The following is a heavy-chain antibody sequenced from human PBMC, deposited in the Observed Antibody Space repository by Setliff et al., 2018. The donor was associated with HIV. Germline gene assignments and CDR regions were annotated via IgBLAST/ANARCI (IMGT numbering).Heavy chain of an antibody. CDR3: ARAIGSGSYHYHY. CDR1: GDTFSTYV. V-gene: IGHV1-69*10. Sequence: SVKVSCKSSGDTFSTYVFTWVRQAPGQGLEWMGGVTPILHTTNYAQKLQGRVTMTTDTSTSTAYMELRSLRSDDTAVYYCARAIGSGSYHYHYWGQGTLVTVSS. D-gene: IGHD3-10*01. CDR2: VTPILHTT. J-gene: IGHJ4*02.